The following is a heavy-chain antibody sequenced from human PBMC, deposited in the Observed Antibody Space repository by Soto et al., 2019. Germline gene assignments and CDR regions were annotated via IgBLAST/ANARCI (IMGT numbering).Heavy chain of an antibody. CDR2: ISSNSAYI. J-gene: IGHJ5*02. CDR3: TRDASRDSSARGWFDP. Sequence: EVQLVESGGGLVKPGGSLRLSCAASGFTFRSFTMNWVRQAPGKGLEWVSTISSNSAYIYYTDALRARFTISRDNAKNSLHLQMNSLRAEDTAVYYCTRDASRDSSARGWFDPWGPGTLVTVSS. CDR1: GFTFRSFT. D-gene: IGHD6-13*01. V-gene: IGHV3-21*02.